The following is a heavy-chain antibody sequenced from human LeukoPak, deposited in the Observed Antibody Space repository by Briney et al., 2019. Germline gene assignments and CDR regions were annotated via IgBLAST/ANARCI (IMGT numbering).Heavy chain of an antibody. CDR3: ARGPSYDFWSGYYTPYWYFDL. CDR1: GGSISSYY. CDR2: IYYSGST. D-gene: IGHD3-3*01. Sequence: PSETLSLTCTVSGGSISSYYWSWIRQPPGKGLEWIGYIYYSGSTNYNPSLKSRVTISVDPSKNQFSLKLSSVTAADTAVYYCARGPSYDFWSGYYTPYWYFDLWGRGTLVTVSS. J-gene: IGHJ2*01. V-gene: IGHV4-59*01.